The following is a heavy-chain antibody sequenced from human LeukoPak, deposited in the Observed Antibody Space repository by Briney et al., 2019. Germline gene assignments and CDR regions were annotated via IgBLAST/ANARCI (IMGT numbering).Heavy chain of an antibody. Sequence: ASVKVSCKASGYTFTSYDINWVRQATGQGLEWMGWMNPNSGNTGYAQKFQGRVTMTRNTSISTAYMELSSLRSEGTAVYYCARALGTTAPFDPWGQGTLVTVSS. V-gene: IGHV1-8*01. CDR1: GYTFTSYD. D-gene: IGHD1-7*01. CDR3: ARALGTTAPFDP. CDR2: MNPNSGNT. J-gene: IGHJ5*02.